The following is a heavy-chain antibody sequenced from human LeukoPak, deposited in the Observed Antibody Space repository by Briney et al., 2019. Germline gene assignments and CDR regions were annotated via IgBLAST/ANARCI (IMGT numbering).Heavy chain of an antibody. D-gene: IGHD3-3*01. J-gene: IGHJ4*02. CDR1: GGSISSYY. CDR3: AREGMAIGFARFPIFNY. Sequence: SETLSLTCTVSGGSISSYYWNWIRQPPGKGLEWIGDIYYSGSTNYNPSLKSRVTISVDTSKNQFSLRLTSVTAAGTAVYYCAREGMAIGFARFPIFNYWGQGTLVTVSS. V-gene: IGHV4-59*01. CDR2: IYYSGST.